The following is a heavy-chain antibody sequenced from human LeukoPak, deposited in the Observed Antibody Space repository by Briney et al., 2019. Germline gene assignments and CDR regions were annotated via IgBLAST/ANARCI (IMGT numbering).Heavy chain of an antibody. CDR2: ISWNSGSI. Sequence: GGSLRLSCAASGFTFDDYAMHWVRQAPGKGLEWVSGISWNSGSIGYADSVKGRFTISRDNAKNSLYLQMNSLRAEDMALYYCAKSLGYPGGYYFDYWGQGTLVTVSS. CDR1: GFTFDDYA. V-gene: IGHV3-9*03. CDR3: AKSLGYPGGYYFDY. D-gene: IGHD3-16*01. J-gene: IGHJ4*02.